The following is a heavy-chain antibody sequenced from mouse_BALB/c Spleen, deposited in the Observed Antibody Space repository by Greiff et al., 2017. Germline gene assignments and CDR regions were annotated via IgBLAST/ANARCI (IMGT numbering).Heavy chain of an antibody. Sequence: EVKLVESGGGLVKLGGSLKLSCAASGFTFSSYYMSWVRQTPEKRLELVAAINSNGGSTYYPDTVKGRFTISRDNAKNTLYLQMSSLKSEDTALYYCARHTGGNYLLRYAMDYWGQGTSVTVSS. CDR1: GFTFSSYY. J-gene: IGHJ4*01. V-gene: IGHV5-6-2*01. CDR2: INSNGGST. D-gene: IGHD2-1*01. CDR3: ARHTGGNYLLRYAMDY.